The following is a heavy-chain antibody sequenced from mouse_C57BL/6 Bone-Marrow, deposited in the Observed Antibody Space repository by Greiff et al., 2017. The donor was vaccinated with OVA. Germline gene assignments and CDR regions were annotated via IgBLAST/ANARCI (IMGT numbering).Heavy chain of an antibody. D-gene: IGHD1-1*01. V-gene: IGHV1-18*01. CDR1: GYTFTDYN. J-gene: IGHJ2*01. CDR3: ARSGYYYGSSSPFDY. CDR2: INPNNGGT. Sequence: EVHLVESGPELVKPGASVKIPCKASGYTFTDYNMDWVKQSHGKSLEWIGDINPNNGGTIYNQKFKGKATLTVDKSSSTAYMELRSLTSEDTAVYYCARSGYYYGSSSPFDYWGQGTTLTVSS.